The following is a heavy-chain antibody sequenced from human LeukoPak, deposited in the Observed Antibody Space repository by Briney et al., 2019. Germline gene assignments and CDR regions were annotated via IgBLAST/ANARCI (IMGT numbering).Heavy chain of an antibody. D-gene: IGHD6-19*01. CDR3: ARLGQAYSSVGSFDY. V-gene: IGHV5-51*01. J-gene: IGHJ4*02. Sequence: GESPKISCKGSGYSFTSYWIGWVRQMPGKGLEWMGIIYPGDSDTRYRPSLQGQVTISADKSISTAYLQWSSLKASDTAMYYCARLGQAYSSVGSFDYWGQGTLVTVSS. CDR2: IYPGDSDT. CDR1: GYSFTSYW.